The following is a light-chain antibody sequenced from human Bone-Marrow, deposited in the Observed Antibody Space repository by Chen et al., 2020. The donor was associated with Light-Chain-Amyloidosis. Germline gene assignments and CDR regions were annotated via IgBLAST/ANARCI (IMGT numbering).Light chain of an antibody. Sequence: DIVMTQSPASLAVSLGERATINCKSSQSVLHSPNNKNYLAWYQQKPGQPPKLLIYWASTREFGVPDRFSGSGSGTDFTLTISNLQAEDVAVYYCQQYFGTPLTFGGGTKVEIK. CDR3: QQYFGTPLT. CDR2: WAS. V-gene: IGKV4-1*01. J-gene: IGKJ4*01. CDR1: QSVLHSPNNKNY.